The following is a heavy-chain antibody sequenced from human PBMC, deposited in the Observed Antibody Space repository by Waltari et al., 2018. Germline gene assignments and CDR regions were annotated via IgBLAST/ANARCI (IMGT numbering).Heavy chain of an antibody. J-gene: IGHJ6*03. CDR2: IYPGDSDT. Sequence: EVQLVQSGAEVKKPGESLKISCKGSGYSFTSYWIGWVRQMPGKGLEWMGIIYPGDSDTRYSPSFQGQGTISADKSIRTAYLQWSSLKASDTSMYYCARTAPVYYYYMDVWGKGTTVTVSS. CDR3: ARTAPVYYYYMDV. V-gene: IGHV5-51*03. CDR1: GYSFTSYW.